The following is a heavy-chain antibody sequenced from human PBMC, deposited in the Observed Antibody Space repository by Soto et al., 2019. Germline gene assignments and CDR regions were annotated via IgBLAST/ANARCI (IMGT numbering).Heavy chain of an antibody. D-gene: IGHD3-16*01. V-gene: IGHV2-5*02. CDR1: GFSLTTRGVG. J-gene: IGHJ5*02. CDR3: AHIPNYYQYDWFDP. Sequence: QITLKESGPTLVKPTQTLTLTCTLSGFSLTTRGVGVGWIRQPPGKALECLALIYWDDDKRYNPSLQRRLSITKDTSKNQVVLTMTNVDPVDTATYYCAHIPNYYQYDWFDPWGQGTLVSVSS. CDR2: IYWDDDK.